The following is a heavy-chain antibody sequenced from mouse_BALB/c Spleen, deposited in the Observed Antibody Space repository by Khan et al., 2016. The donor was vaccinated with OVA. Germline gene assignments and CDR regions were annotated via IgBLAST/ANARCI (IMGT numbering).Heavy chain of an antibody. D-gene: IGHD2-10*01. CDR1: GYTFTNFG. Sequence: QIQLVQSGPELKKPGETVKISCKASGYTFTNFGMNWVKQAPGEGLEWMGWINTYTGEPTYADDFKGRFAFSLETSASTAYLQINNLKNEDTATYFCARPPYFSYSIAYWGQGASSNVS. V-gene: IGHV9-3-1*01. J-gene: IGHJ4*01. CDR3: ARPPYFSYSIAY. CDR2: INTYTGEP.